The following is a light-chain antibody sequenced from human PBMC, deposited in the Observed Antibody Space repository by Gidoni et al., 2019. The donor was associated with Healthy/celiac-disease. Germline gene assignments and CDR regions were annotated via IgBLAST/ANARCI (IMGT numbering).Light chain of an antibody. J-gene: IGKJ4*01. CDR2: DAT. CDR1: QDISNY. CDR3: QQYYNLPRT. V-gene: IGKV1-33*01. Sequence: DIQMTQSPSSLSASVGDRVTITCQASQDISNYLNWYQQKPGKAPKLLIYDATNLETGVPSRFCGSGSGTDFTFTISSLQPEDVATYYCQQYYNLPRTFGGGTKVEIK.